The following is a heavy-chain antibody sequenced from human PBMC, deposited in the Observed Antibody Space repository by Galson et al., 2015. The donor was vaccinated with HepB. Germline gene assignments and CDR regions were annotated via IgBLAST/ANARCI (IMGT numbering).Heavy chain of an antibody. D-gene: IGHD6-19*01. J-gene: IGHJ4*02. V-gene: IGHV3-64D*06. CDR2: ISSNGGST. CDR1: GFTFSSYA. Sequence: SLRLSCAASGFTFSSYAMHWVRQAPEKGLDYVSAISSNGGSTYYADSVKGRFTISRDNSKNTLYLQMSSLRAEDTAVYYCVKEWQWLIWGQGTLVTVSS. CDR3: VKEWQWLI.